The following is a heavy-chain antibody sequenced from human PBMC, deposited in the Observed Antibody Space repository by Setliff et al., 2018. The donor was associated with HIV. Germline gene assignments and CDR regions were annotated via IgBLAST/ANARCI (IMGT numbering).Heavy chain of an antibody. D-gene: IGHD3-10*01. CDR1: GFIFDRYG. Sequence: GSLRLSCAASGFIFDRYGMHWVRQAPGKGLEWVALIWYDGSHGTYADSVRGRFTISRDNSKNILYLQMNSLRVEDTAVYYCAKDGSGSYMVYYYYMDLWGKGTTVTVSS. J-gene: IGHJ6*04. V-gene: IGHV3-30*02. CDR2: IWYDGSHG. CDR3: AKDGSGSYMVYYYYMDL.